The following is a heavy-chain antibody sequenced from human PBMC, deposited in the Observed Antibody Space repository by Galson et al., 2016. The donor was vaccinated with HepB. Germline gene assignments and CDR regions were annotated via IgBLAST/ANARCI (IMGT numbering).Heavy chain of an antibody. CDR2: MSDSGGST. CDR3: AVRYSSIWYFQH. J-gene: IGHJ1*01. CDR1: GFTLSNSA. V-gene: IGHV3-23*01. D-gene: IGHD6-13*01. Sequence: SLRLSCAASGFTLSNSAMSWVRQAPGKGLEWVSAMSDSGGSTYYADSVKGRFTISRDNSKNTLYLQMNSLGAEDTAIYYCAVRYSSIWYFQHWGPGTLVSVSS.